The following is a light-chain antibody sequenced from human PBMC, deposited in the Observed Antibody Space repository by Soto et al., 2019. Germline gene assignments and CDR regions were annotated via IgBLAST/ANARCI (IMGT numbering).Light chain of an antibody. CDR2: DAS. CDR1: QSVGNY. V-gene: IGKV3-11*01. CDR3: QHRRT. Sequence: EVVLTQSPATLSLSPGERATLSCRASQSVGNYLAWYQQKPGQAPRLLIYDASNRATGIPARLSGSGSGTGFTPTHRNPEPEEFGDYFCQHRRTFGPGTKVDIK. J-gene: IGKJ3*01.